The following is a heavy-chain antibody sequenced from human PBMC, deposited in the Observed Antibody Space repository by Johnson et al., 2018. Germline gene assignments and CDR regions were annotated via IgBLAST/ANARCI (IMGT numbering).Heavy chain of an antibody. CDR2: IKQDGSEK. CDR1: GFTFSSYW. CDR3: ARDLHFAIPSNGYYNDYGMDV. J-gene: IGHJ6*02. Sequence: VQLVESGGGLVQPGGSLRLSCAASGFTFSSYWMSWVRQAPGKGLEWVANIKQDGSEKYYVDSVKGRFTISRDNAKKALFLQMNSLRAEDTAVYYCARDLHFAIPSNGYYNDYGMDVWGQGTTVTGSS. D-gene: IGHD2-2*02. V-gene: IGHV3-7*01.